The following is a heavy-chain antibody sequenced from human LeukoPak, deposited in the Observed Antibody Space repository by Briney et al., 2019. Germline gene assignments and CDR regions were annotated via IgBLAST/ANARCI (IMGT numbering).Heavy chain of an antibody. D-gene: IGHD3-10*01. CDR2: ISGRGGST. Sequence: PGGSLRLSCAASGFTFSSYAMSWVRQAPGKGLEWVSAISGRGGSTYYADSVKGRFTISRDNSKNTLYLQMNSLRAEDTAVYYCAKDQGWYYGSGRLFDYWGQGTLVTVSS. J-gene: IGHJ4*02. CDR3: AKDQGWYYGSGRLFDY. CDR1: GFTFSSYA. V-gene: IGHV3-23*01.